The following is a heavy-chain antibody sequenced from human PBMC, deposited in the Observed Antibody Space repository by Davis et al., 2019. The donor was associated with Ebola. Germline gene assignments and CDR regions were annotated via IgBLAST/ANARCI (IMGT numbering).Heavy chain of an antibody. CDR3: ARHSPTVTTEVWYFDL. CDR1: GGSISSSSYY. Sequence: PGGSLRLSCTVSGGSISSSSYYWGWIRQPPGKGLEWIGGIYYSGSTYYNPSLKSRVTISVDTSKNQFSLKLSSVTAADTAVYYCARHSPTVTTEVWYFDLWGRGTLVTVSS. D-gene: IGHD4-17*01. J-gene: IGHJ2*01. CDR2: IYYSGST. V-gene: IGHV4-39*01.